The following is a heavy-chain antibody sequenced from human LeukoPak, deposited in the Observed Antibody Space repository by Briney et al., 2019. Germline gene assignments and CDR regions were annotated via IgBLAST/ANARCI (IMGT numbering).Heavy chain of an antibody. D-gene: IGHD3-10*01. CDR2: INTNTGNP. CDR3: ARGGWEWIMVLGLSDY. Sequence: ASVKVSCKASGYTFTSYAMNWVQQAPGQGLEWMGWINTNTGNPTYAQGFTGRFVFSLDTSVSTAYLQISSLKAEDTAVYYCARGGWEWIMVLGLSDYWGQGTLVTVSS. CDR1: GYTFTSYA. V-gene: IGHV7-4-1*02. J-gene: IGHJ4*02.